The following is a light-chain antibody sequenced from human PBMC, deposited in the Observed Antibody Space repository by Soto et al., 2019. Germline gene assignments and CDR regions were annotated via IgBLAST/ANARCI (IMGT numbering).Light chain of an antibody. V-gene: IGLV2-14*01. Sequence: QSVLTQPASVSGSPGQSITVSCTGTSSDIGAYDYVSWYQQHPGKAPKVIISEVSKRPSGVSHRFSGSKSGNTVSLTISGLQAEDEADYYCSSYTSSSTVGVFGTGTKVTVL. CDR2: EVS. J-gene: IGLJ1*01. CDR1: SSDIGAYDY. CDR3: SSYTSSSTVGV.